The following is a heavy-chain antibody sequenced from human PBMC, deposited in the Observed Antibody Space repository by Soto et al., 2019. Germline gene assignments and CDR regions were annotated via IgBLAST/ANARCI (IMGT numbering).Heavy chain of an antibody. D-gene: IGHD6-19*01. J-gene: IGHJ4*02. CDR2: ISWNSGSI. V-gene: IGHV3-9*01. CDR3: AKGYYSSGWHYFDY. CDR1: GFTFDDYA. Sequence: DVQLVESGGGLIQPGRSLRLSCAASGFTFDDYAMHWVRQAPGKGLEWVSGISWNSGSIDYADSVKGRFTISRDNAKNSLYLQMNSLRAEDTALYYCAKGYYSSGWHYFDYWGQGTLVTVSS.